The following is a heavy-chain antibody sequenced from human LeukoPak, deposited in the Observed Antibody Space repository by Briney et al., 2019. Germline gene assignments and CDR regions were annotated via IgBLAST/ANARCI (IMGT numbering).Heavy chain of an antibody. J-gene: IGHJ5*02. CDR3: ATDLKGGNSDWFDT. V-gene: IGHV3-72*01. D-gene: IGHD4-23*01. Sequence: GGSLRLSCATSGFTFNDHYLGWVRQPPGKGREGVGRTKNRANRYTTEYAASVKGRFTISRDDSKNSLRLQMNSLKTEDTAVYYCATDLKGGNSDWFDTWGQGTLVTVSS. CDR1: GFTFNDHY. CDR2: TKNRANRYTT.